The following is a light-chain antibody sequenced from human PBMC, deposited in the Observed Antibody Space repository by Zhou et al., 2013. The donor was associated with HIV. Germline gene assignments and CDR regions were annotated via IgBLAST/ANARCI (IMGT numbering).Light chain of an antibody. CDR2: GAS. Sequence: EIVLTQSPGTLSLSPGERATLSCRASQYMDVNYLAWYQQRPGQAPRLLIYGASSRATGIPDRFSGSGSGTDFTLTISSLEPEDFAVYYCQQRSNWPMYTFGQGTKLEIK. CDR1: QYMDVNY. CDR3: QQRSNWPMYT. J-gene: IGKJ2*01. V-gene: IGKV3D-20*02.